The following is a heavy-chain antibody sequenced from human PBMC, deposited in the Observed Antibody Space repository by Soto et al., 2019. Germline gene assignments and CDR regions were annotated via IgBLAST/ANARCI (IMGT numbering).Heavy chain of an antibody. J-gene: IGHJ4*02. D-gene: IGHD3-10*01. CDR1: GFSISSGGYS. V-gene: IGHV4-30-2*01. Sequence: SETLSLTCAFSGFSISSGGYSWSWIRQPPGKGLEWIGYIYYSGSTHYNASLKGRVTISVDASKNQFSLKLNSMTAADTAVYYCARHNYGSGSTYFDYWGQGTLVTVSS. CDR3: ARHNYGSGSTYFDY. CDR2: IYYSGST.